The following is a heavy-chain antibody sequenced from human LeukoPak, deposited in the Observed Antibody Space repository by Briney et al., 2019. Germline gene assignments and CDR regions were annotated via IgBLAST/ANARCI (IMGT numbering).Heavy chain of an antibody. CDR2: VNNEGTGT. D-gene: IGHD3/OR15-3a*01. V-gene: IGHV3-74*01. CDR1: GFTFSNYW. J-gene: IGHJ4*02. Sequence: GGSLRLSCAASGFTFSNYWMHWVRQAPGRGLVWVSRVNNEGTGTTYADSVKGRFTISRDNAKNSLYLQMNSLRAEDTAVYYCARGTGGPDYWGQGTLVTVSS. CDR3: ARGTGGPDY.